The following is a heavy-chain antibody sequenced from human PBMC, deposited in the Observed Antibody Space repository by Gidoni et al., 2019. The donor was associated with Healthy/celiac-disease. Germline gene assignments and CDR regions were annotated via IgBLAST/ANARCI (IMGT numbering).Heavy chain of an antibody. CDR3: QVGATYYFDY. Sequence: QLQLQESGPGLVKPSENLSITCTVSGGSISSSSYLWGWIRQPPGKGLEWIGSIYYSGSTYYNPSLKSRVTISVDTSKNQFSLKLSSVTAADTAVYYCQVGATYYFDYWGQGTLVTVSS. CDR2: IYYSGST. J-gene: IGHJ4*02. V-gene: IGHV4-39*01. CDR1: GGSISSSSYL. D-gene: IGHD1-26*01.